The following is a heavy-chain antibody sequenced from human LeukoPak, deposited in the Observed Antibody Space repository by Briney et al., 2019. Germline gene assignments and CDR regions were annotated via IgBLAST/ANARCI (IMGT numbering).Heavy chain of an antibody. J-gene: IGHJ3*02. D-gene: IGHD6-13*01. CDR3: ARTKQQLVLDAFDI. V-gene: IGHV3-20*04. Sequence: PGGSLRLSCAASGFTFDDYGMSWVRQAPGKGLEWVSGINWDGGSTGYADSVKGRFTISRVNAKNSLYLQMNSLRAEDTALYYCARTKQQLVLDAFDIWGQGTMVTVSS. CDR1: GFTFDDYG. CDR2: INWDGGST.